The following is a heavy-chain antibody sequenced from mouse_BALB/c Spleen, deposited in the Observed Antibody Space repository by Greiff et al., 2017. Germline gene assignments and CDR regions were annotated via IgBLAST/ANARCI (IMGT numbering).Heavy chain of an antibody. D-gene: IGHD1-1*01. J-gene: IGHJ3*01. CDR3: TRDDYYCSRWFAY. V-gene: IGHV1-15*01. Sequence: QVQLQQSGAELVRPGASVTLSCKASGYTFTGYEMHWVKQTPVHGLEWIGAIDPETGGTAYNQKFKGKATLTADKSSSTAYMELRSLTSEDSAVYYCTRDDYYCSRWFAYWGQGTLVTVSA. CDR1: GYTFTGYE. CDR2: IDPETGGT.